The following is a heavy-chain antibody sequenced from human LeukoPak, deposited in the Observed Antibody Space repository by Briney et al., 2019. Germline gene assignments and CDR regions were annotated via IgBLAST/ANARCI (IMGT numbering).Heavy chain of an antibody. CDR3: AKGFTGMDF. CDR2: ISYDGSNK. Sequence: TGGSLRLSCAASGFTFNSYAMSWVRQAPGKGLEWVAVISYDGSNKYYADSVKGRFSISRDNSRNTLYLQMNGLRAEDTAVYYCAKGFTGMDFWGQGSLVTVSS. J-gene: IGHJ4*02. CDR1: GFTFNSYA. D-gene: IGHD3-16*01. V-gene: IGHV3-30*18.